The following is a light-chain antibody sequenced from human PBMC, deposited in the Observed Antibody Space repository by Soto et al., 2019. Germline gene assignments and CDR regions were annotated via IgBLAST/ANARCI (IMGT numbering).Light chain of an antibody. CDR3: QQYNGHSTWT. Sequence: DIQMTQSPSSLSASVGDRVTITCRASRSISSYLNWYQQKPGKAPKLLIYAASSLQSGVPSRFSGSGSGTEFTLTISCLQPDDFATYYCQQYNGHSTWTFGPGTKVDIK. CDR1: RSISSY. V-gene: IGKV1-39*01. J-gene: IGKJ1*01. CDR2: AAS.